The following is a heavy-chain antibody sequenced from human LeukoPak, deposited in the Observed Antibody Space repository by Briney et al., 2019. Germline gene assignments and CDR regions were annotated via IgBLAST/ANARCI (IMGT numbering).Heavy chain of an antibody. CDR2: IKQDGTEK. CDR3: ARDVEVSKFWSGCNH. V-gene: IGHV3-7*01. Sequence: GGSLRLSCAASGFTFSSYWMSWVRQAPGKGLEWVENIKQDGTEKYYVDSVKGRFTISRDNAKNSLYLQMNSLRAEDTAVYYCARDVEVSKFWSGCNHWGQGTLVTVSS. D-gene: IGHD3-3*01. J-gene: IGHJ5*02. CDR1: GFTFSSYW.